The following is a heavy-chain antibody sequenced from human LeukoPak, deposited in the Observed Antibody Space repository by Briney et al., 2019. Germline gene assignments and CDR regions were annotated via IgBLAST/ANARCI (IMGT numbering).Heavy chain of an antibody. CDR3: AREGASSLVRGVIGY. D-gene: IGHD3-10*01. V-gene: IGHV3-53*01. J-gene: IGHJ4*02. CDR1: GFAVITNY. CDR2: IYNGGTT. Sequence: QPGGSLRLSCAASGFAVITNYMSWVRQAPGRGLEWVSVIYNGGTTHYADSVKGRFTISRDHSQNTLYLQMNSLRVEDTAVYYCAREGASSLVRGVIGYWGPGTLVTVSS.